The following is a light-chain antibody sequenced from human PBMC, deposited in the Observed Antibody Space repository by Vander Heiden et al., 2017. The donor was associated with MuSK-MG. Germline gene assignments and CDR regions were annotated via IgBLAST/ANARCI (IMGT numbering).Light chain of an antibody. Sequence: ATLSLPPCDRSTLSFRASQSASPYLAWYQHMPGQAPRLLNYDASNRATVIPARFSCSPSGTDFTLTISLREPEAFAIYYCQQRNNWPPVTFGQGTPLQIK. CDR1: QSASPY. CDR2: DAS. V-gene: IGKV3-11*01. CDR3: QQRNNWPPVT. J-gene: IGKJ5*01.